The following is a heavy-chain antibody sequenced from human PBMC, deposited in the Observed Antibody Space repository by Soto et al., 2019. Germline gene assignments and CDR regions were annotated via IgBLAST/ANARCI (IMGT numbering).Heavy chain of an antibody. Sequence: RGSLILSCAASGLTFSSGGMHWVLQAPGKGLEWVAVISYDGSNKHYADSVKGRFTISRDDSTNTLYLQMNSLRAEDTAVYYCAKAVEYRSGWSYFDYWGQGTLVTGSS. D-gene: IGHD6-19*01. CDR2: ISYDGSNK. V-gene: IGHV3-30*18. CDR1: GLTFSSGG. CDR3: AKAVEYRSGWSYFDY. J-gene: IGHJ4*02.